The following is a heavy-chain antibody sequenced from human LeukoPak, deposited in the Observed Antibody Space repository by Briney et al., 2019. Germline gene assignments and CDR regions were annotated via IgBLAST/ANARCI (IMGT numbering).Heavy chain of an antibody. CDR1: GYTFTGYY. Sequence: ASVKVSCKASGYTFTGYYMHWVRQAPGQGLEWMGWINPNSGGTNYAQKFQGRVTMNRDTSISTAYMELSRLRSDDTAVYYCARWPSKTASKVFDYWGEGTLVTVSS. V-gene: IGHV1-2*02. CDR2: INPNSGGT. D-gene: IGHD1-14*01. J-gene: IGHJ4*02. CDR3: ARWPSKTASKVFDY.